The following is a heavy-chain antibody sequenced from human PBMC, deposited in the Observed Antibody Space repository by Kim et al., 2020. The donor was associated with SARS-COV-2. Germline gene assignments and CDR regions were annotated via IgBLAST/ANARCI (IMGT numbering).Heavy chain of an antibody. J-gene: IGHJ4*02. Sequence: AEAVEGRFTISGNNSKNKVYLQMNSLRAEDTAVYYCAGPRYYFDYWGQGTLVTVSS. V-gene: IGHV3-23*01. CDR3: AGPRYYFDY. D-gene: IGHD1-20*01.